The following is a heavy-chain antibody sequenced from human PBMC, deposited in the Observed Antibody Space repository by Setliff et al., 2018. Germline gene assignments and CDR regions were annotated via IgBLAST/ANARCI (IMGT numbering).Heavy chain of an antibody. Sequence: PGGSLRLSCAASGFTFSSYAMSWVRQAPGKGLEWVSGISGSGGSTNYADSVKGRFTISRDNSKNTLYLQMNSLRAEDTAVYYCAKNTEWLGDSYDAFDSWGQGTMVTVSS. D-gene: IGHD6-19*01. CDR3: AKNTEWLGDSYDAFDS. J-gene: IGHJ3*02. CDR1: GFTFSSYA. CDR2: ISGSGGST. V-gene: IGHV3-23*01.